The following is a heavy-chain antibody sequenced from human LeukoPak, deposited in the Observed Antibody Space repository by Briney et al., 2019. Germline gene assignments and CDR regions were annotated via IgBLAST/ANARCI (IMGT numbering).Heavy chain of an antibody. Sequence: SETLPLTCTVSGGSISSYYWSWIRQPPGKGLEWIGYIYYSGSTNYNPSLKSRVTISVDTSKNQFSLKLSSVTAADTAVYYCARLSAAGYDYWGQGTLVTVSS. CDR3: ARLSAAGYDY. D-gene: IGHD6-13*01. CDR2: IYYSGST. V-gene: IGHV4-59*08. J-gene: IGHJ4*02. CDR1: GGSISSYY.